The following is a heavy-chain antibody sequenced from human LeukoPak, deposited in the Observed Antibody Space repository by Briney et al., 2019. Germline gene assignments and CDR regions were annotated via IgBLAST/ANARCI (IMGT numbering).Heavy chain of an antibody. CDR3: ARSIAAAGTVRGWFDP. V-gene: IGHV1-2*02. CDR2: INPNSGGT. Sequence: GASVKVSCKASGYTFTGYYMHWVRQAPGQGLEWMGWINPNSGGTNYAQKFQGRVTMTRDTSISTAYMELSRLRSDDTAVYYCARSIAAAGTVRGWFDPWGQGTLVTVSS. CDR1: GYTFTGYY. J-gene: IGHJ5*02. D-gene: IGHD6-13*01.